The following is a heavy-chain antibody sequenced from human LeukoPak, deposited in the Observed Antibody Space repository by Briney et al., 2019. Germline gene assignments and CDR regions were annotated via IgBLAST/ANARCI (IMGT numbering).Heavy chain of an antibody. V-gene: IGHV3-33*06. J-gene: IGHJ4*02. D-gene: IGHD3-16*01. CDR3: AKEGDYDYVWGSFLDY. CDR2: IWYDGSNK. CDR1: GFTFSSYG. Sequence: GGSLRLSCAAPGFTFSSYGMHWVRQAPGKGLEWVAVIWYDGSNKYYADSVKGRFTISRDNSKNTLYLQMNSLRAEDTAVYYCAKEGDYDYVWGSFLDYWGQGTLVTVSS.